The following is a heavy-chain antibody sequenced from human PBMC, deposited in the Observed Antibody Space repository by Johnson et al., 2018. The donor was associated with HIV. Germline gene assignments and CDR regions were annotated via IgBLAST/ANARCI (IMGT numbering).Heavy chain of an antibody. CDR3: TTMSALWFGDIHVFGDGFDI. V-gene: IGHV3-15*01. CDR1: GFTFSNAW. CDR2: VKSKTDGGTI. D-gene: IGHD3-10*01. J-gene: IGHJ3*02. Sequence: LVESGGSLRVSCAASGFTFSNAWMSWVRQAPGKGLEWVGRVKSKTDGGTIDYAAAVKGRFIISRDDSKNTLYLQMNGLKTEDTAMYYCTTMSALWFGDIHVFGDGFDIWGQGTMVTVSS.